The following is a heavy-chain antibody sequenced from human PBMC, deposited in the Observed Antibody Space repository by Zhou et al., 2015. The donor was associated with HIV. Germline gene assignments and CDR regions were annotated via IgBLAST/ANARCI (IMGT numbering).Heavy chain of an antibody. D-gene: IGHD5-18*01. CDR3: ARDHNTGYSYGDTGYYGMDV. V-gene: IGHV1-69*01. CDR2: IIPIFGTA. Sequence: QVQLVQSGSEVKKPGSSVKVSCKASGGTFSSYAISWVRQAPGQGLEWMGGIIPIFGTANYAQKFQGRVTITADESTSTAYMELSSLRSEDTAVYYCARDHNTGYSYGDTGYYGMDVWGQGTTVTVSS. J-gene: IGHJ6*02. CDR1: GGTFSSYA.